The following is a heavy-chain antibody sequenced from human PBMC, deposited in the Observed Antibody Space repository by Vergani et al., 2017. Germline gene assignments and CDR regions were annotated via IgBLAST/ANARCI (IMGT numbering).Heavy chain of an antibody. CDR1: GYSFTSYW. D-gene: IGHD3-3*01. V-gene: IGHV5-51*01. Sequence: EVQLVQSGAEVKKPGESLKLFCKGSGYSFTSYWIGWVRQLPGKGLEWMGIIYPGDSDTRHSPSFQGQVTISADKYISAAYLQWSSLKASDTAMYYCARLPEEWVFDYWGQGTLVTVSS. CDR2: IYPGDSDT. CDR3: ARLPEEWVFDY. J-gene: IGHJ4*02.